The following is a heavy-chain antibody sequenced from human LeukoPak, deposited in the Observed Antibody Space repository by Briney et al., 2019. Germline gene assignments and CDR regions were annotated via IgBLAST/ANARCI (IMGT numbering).Heavy chain of an antibody. D-gene: IGHD6-19*01. CDR1: GGSISSGGYY. CDR3: ARVAVAGINWFDP. CDR2: IYYSGST. Sequence: SETLSLTCTVSGGSISSGGYYWSWIRQHPGKGLEWIGYIYYSGSTYYNPSHKSRVTISVDTSKNQFSLKLSSVTAADTAVYYCARVAVAGINWFDPWGQGTLVTVFS. J-gene: IGHJ5*02. V-gene: IGHV4-31*03.